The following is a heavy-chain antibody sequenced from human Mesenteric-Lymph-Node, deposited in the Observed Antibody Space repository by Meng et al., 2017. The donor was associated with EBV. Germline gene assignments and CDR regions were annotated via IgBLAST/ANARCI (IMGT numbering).Heavy chain of an antibody. CDR2: SGRS. V-gene: IGHV4-34*01. CDR1: GGAISSDL. Sequence: QVQLRQWGAGLLKPPETLSLTCSISGGAISSDLWGWIRQPPGKGLEWIGDSGRSNYNPSLKSRVTISVDTSKNQFSLKLSSVTAADTAVYYCARRLHYYGCLGSWSQGTLVTVSS. CDR3: ARRLHYYGCLGS. D-gene: IGHD3-10*01. J-gene: IGHJ4*02.